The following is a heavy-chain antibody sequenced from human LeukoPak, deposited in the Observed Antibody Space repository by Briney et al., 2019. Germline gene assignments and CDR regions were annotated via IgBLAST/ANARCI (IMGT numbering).Heavy chain of an antibody. CDR3: ARDYDYVWGSPYYFDY. V-gene: IGHV1-2*02. CDR1: GYTFTGYY. J-gene: IGHJ4*02. CDR2: INPNSGGT. D-gene: IGHD3-16*01. Sequence: GASEKVSCKASGYTFTGYYMHWVRQAPGQGLEWMGWINPNSGGTNYAQKFQGRVTMTRDMSISTAYMELSRLRSDDTAVYYCARDYDYVWGSPYYFDYWGQGTLVTVSS.